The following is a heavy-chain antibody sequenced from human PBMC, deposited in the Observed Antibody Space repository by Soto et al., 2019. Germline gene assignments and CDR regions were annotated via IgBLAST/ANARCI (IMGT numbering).Heavy chain of an antibody. CDR3: ASWRLQEHAYDI. J-gene: IGHJ3*02. Sequence: DVQLVESGGGLIQPGGSLRLSCAAFGLTVSGKKYIAWVRQAPWKGLEWVSGVYDTDGTYYADSVKGRFTSSKDSSKTIVYLQMNSLRPDDAAVYYCASWRLQEHAYDIWGLGTTVTVSS. D-gene: IGHD4-4*01. CDR2: VYDTDGT. V-gene: IGHV3-53*01. CDR1: GLTVSGKKY.